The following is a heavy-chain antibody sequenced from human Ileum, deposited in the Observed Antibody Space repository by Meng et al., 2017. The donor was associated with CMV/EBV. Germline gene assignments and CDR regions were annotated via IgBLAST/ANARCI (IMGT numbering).Heavy chain of an antibody. CDR3: ATGETDCSSNICHWLLGRFDR. CDR1: SSW. D-gene: IGHD2-2*01. CDR2: IYQTGSI. Sequence: SSWWSWVRQPPGKGLEWIGEIYQTGSINYNPSLRSRVTISVDKSENQFSLKLNSVTAADTAVYYCATGETDCSSNICHWLLGRFDRWGQGTLVTVSS. J-gene: IGHJ4*02. V-gene: IGHV4-4*02.